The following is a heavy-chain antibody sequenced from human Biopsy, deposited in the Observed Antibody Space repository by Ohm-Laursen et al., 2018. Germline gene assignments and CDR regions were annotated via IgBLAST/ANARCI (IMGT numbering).Heavy chain of an antibody. V-gene: IGHV4-31*02. Sequence: TLSLTWTVSGVSINGGRYYWNWIRHHPGKGLEWIGNIFYSANTYYNPSLKSRVTISVDTSKSQFSLKLSSVTAADTAVYYCARLGSGDYFPTFFDFWGQGALVTVSS. J-gene: IGHJ4*02. D-gene: IGHD5-12*01. CDR2: IFYSANT. CDR1: GVSINGGRYY. CDR3: ARLGSGDYFPTFFDF.